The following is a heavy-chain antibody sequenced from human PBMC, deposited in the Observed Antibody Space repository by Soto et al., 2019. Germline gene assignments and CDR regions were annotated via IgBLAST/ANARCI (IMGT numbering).Heavy chain of an antibody. Sequence: PSENLSLPCTVSGGSISSYYWSWIRQPAGKGLEWIGRIYTSGSTNYNPSLKSRVTMSVDTSKNQFSLKLSSVTAADTAVYYCAKVGGGYSSSWSEDSANWFAHWGQGTQATV. V-gene: IGHV4-4*07. CDR3: AKVGGGYSSSWSEDSANWFAH. CDR2: IYTSGST. CDR1: GGSISSYY. D-gene: IGHD6-13*01. J-gene: IGHJ5*02.